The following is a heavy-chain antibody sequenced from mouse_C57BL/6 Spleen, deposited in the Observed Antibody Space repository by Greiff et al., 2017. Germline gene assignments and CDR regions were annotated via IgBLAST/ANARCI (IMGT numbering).Heavy chain of an antibody. J-gene: IGHJ2*01. Sequence: VQLQQPGAELVMPGASVKLSCKASGYTFTSYWMHWVKQRPGQGLEWIGEIDPSDSYTNYNQKFKGKSTLTVDKSSSTAYMQLSSLTSEDSAVYYCARGYYGSKRDFDYWGQGTTLTVSS. CDR2: IDPSDSYT. CDR3: ARGYYGSKRDFDY. CDR1: GYTFTSYW. D-gene: IGHD1-1*01. V-gene: IGHV1-69*01.